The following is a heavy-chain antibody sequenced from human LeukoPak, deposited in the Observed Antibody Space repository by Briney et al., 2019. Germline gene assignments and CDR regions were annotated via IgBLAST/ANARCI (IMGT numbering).Heavy chain of an antibody. CDR2: ISSNGGST. CDR1: GFTFSSYA. D-gene: IGHD3-9*01. CDR3: ARGPRYDILTGYWFDY. Sequence: TGGSLRLSCAASGFTFSSYATHWVRQAPGKGLEYVSAISSNGGSTYYANSVKGRFTISRDNSKNTLYLQMGSLRAEDMAVYYCARGPRYDILTGYWFDYWGQGTLVTVSS. J-gene: IGHJ5*01. V-gene: IGHV3-64*01.